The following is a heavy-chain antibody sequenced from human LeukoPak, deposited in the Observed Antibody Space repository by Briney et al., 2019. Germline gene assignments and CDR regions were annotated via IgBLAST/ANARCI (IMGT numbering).Heavy chain of an antibody. CDR1: GFTFSCYA. Sequence: PGRSLRLSCAASGFTFSCYAMHWVRQAPGKGLEWVAVISYDGSNKYYADSVKGRFTISRDNSKNTLYLQMSSLRAEDTAVYYCARDMPLDPWGPGTLVTVSS. V-gene: IGHV3-30*15. CDR2: ISYDGSNK. D-gene: IGHD2-2*01. CDR3: ARDMPLDP. J-gene: IGHJ5*02.